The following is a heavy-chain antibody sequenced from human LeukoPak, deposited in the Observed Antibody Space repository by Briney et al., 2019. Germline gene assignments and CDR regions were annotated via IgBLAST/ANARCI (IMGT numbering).Heavy chain of an antibody. V-gene: IGHV4-30-4*08. CDR2: IYYSGST. CDR3: ARVGSGWYRHVDY. CDR1: GGSISSGDYY. D-gene: IGHD6-19*01. Sequence: SETLSLTCTVSGGSISSGDYYWSWIRQPPGKGLEWIGYIYYSGSTYYNPSLKSRVTISVVTSKNQFSLKLSSVTAADTAVYYCARVGSGWYRHVDYWGQGTLVTVSS. J-gene: IGHJ4*02.